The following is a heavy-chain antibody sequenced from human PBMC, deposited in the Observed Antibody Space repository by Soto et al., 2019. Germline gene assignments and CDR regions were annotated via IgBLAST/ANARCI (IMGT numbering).Heavy chain of an antibody. CDR1: GFTFSSYG. J-gene: IGHJ4*02. Sequence: QVQLVESGGGVVQPGRSLRLSCAASGFTFSSYGMHWVRQAPGKGLEWVAVISYDGSNKYYADSVKGRFTISRDNSKNTLYLQMNSLRAEDTAVCYCALRSENYWGQGALVTVSS. V-gene: IGHV3-30*03. CDR3: ALRSENY. CDR2: ISYDGSNK.